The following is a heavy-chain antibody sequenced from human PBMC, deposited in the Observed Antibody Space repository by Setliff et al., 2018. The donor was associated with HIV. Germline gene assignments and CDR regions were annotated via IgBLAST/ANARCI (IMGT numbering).Heavy chain of an antibody. CDR3: AGLVGDCSGDTCYGSDTVLNY. CDR2: IRQDGHER. V-gene: IGHV3-7*03. D-gene: IGHD2-15*01. Sequence: PGGSLRLSCTASGFTFNTNWMGWVRQAPGRGLEGVGNIRQDGHERYYVDSVRGRCTISRDKTKNSLYLQMNSLRAEDTAVYYCAGLVGDCSGDTCYGSDTVLNYWGQGTLVTVSS. CDR1: GFTFNTNW. J-gene: IGHJ4*02.